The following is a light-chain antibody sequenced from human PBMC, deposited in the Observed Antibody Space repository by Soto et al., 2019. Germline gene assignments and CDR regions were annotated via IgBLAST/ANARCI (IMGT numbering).Light chain of an antibody. V-gene: IGLV7-46*01. Sequence: QAVVTQEPSLTVSPGGTVTLTCGSSTGAVTSGHYPYWFQQKPGQAPRTLIYDTSNKHSWTPARFSGSLLGGKAALTLSGAQPEDGAEYYCLLSYSGAGRVFGGGTKLTVL. J-gene: IGLJ2*01. CDR1: TGAVTSGHY. CDR2: DTS. CDR3: LLSYSGAGRV.